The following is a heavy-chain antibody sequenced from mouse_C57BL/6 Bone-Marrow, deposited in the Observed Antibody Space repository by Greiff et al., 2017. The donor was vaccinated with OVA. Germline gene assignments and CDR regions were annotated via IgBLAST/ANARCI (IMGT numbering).Heavy chain of an antibody. J-gene: IGHJ2*01. V-gene: IGHV1-64*01. CDR3: ARRDYDGGFDY. D-gene: IGHD2-4*01. CDR1: GYTFTSYW. CDR2: IHPNSGST. Sequence: VKLQQPGAELVKPGASVKLSCKASGYTFTSYWMHWVKQRPGQGLEWIGMIHPNSGSTNYNEKFKSKATLTVDKSSSTAYMQLSSLTSEDSAVYYCARRDYDGGFDYWGQGTTLTVSS.